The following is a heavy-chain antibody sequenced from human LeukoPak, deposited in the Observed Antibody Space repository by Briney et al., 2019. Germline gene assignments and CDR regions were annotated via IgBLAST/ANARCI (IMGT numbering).Heavy chain of an antibody. CDR3: ARGGYCSGGSCPRGAFDI. J-gene: IGHJ3*02. CDR1: GYTFTNYG. CDR2: ISAYNGNT. V-gene: IGHV1-18*01. Sequence: ASVKVSCKASGYTFTNYGISWVRQAPGQGLEWMGWISAYNGNTHYAQNLQGRVTMTTDTSTSTAYMELKSLRSDDTAVYYCARGGYCSGGSCPRGAFDIWGQGTMVTVSS. D-gene: IGHD2-15*01.